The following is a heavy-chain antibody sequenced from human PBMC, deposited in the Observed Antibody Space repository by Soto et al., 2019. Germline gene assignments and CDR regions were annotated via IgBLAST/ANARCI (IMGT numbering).Heavy chain of an antibody. CDR3: ARGVPYSYGYVSWFDP. V-gene: IGHV4-61*01. D-gene: IGHD5-18*01. J-gene: IGHJ5*02. Sequence: QVQLQESGPGLVKPSETLSLTCTVSGGSVSSGSYYWSWIRQPPGKGLEWIGYIYYSGSTNYNPSLKSRVTIAVGTFKNQCSLKLSAVTAADTAVYYCARGVPYSYGYVSWFDPWGQGTLVTVSS. CDR1: GGSVSSGSYY. CDR2: IYYSGST.